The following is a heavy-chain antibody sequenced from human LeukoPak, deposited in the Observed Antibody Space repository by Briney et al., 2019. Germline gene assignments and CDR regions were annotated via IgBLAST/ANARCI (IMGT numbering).Heavy chain of an antibody. D-gene: IGHD3-10*01. CDR1: GFTFSSYE. J-gene: IGHJ6*04. CDR2: ISSSGSTI. V-gene: IGHV3-48*03. Sequence: GGSLRLSCAASGFTFSSYEMNWVRQAPGKGLEWVSYISSSGSTIYYADSVKGRYTISRDNAKNSLYLQMNSLRAEDTAVYYCARDPASYYYGPGSYFGYYYYGMDVWGKGTTVTVSS. CDR3: ARDPASYYYGPGSYFGYYYYGMDV.